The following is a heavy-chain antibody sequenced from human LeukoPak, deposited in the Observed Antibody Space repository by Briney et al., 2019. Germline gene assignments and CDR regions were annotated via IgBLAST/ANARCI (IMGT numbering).Heavy chain of an antibody. J-gene: IGHJ4*02. CDR3: ASARPDSSGFYYFDF. V-gene: IGHV3-72*01. Sequence: GGSLRLSCVASGFTFSDHYMDWVRQAPGKGLEWVGRSRDKANSYTTEYAASVKGRFTISRDDSQNSLYLQMNSLKTEDTAVYYCASARPDSSGFYYFDFWGQGTLVTVSS. CDR1: GFTFSDHY. CDR2: SRDKANSYTT. D-gene: IGHD6-19*01.